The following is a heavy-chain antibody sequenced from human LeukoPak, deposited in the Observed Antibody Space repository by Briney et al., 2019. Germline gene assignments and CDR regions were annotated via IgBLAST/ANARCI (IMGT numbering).Heavy chain of an antibody. CDR1: GGSISSSSYY. CDR3: AKNRGYCSGGSCYGDY. D-gene: IGHD2-15*01. J-gene: IGHJ4*02. CDR2: ISTSGDNT. Sequence: ETLSLTCTVSGGSISSSSYYWGWIRQPPGKGLEWVPTISTSGDNTYFADSVKGRFTISRDISKNTLYLQMNSLRVEDTAVYYCAKNRGYCSGGSCYGDYWGQGTLVTVSS. V-gene: IGHV3-23*01.